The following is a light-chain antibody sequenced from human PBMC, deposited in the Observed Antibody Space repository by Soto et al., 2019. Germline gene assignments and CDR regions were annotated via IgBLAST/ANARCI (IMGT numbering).Light chain of an antibody. CDR1: QSISSY. J-gene: IGKJ1*01. V-gene: IGKV1-39*01. Sequence: DIQMTESPSSLSASVGARVTITCRASQSISSYLNWYQQKPGKAPKLXIYAASSLQSGVPPRFSRSGSGTDFTLTISSLQPEDFATYYCQQSYSTQWTFGQGTKGGYQ. CDR3: QQSYSTQWT. CDR2: AAS.